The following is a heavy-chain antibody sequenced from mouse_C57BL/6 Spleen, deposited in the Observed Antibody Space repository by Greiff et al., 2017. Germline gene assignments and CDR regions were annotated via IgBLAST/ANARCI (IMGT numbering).Heavy chain of an antibody. CDR3: TRGANWDVSYAMDY. V-gene: IGHV5S21*01. CDR1: GFTFSSYA. D-gene: IGHD4-1*01. J-gene: IGHJ4*01. CDR2: ISSGGDYI. Sequence: EVKLEESGEGLVKPGGSLKLSCAASGFTFSSYAMSWVRQTPEKRLEWVAYISSGGDYIYYADTVKGRFTISRDNARNTLYLQMSSLKSEDTAMYYCTRGANWDVSYAMDYWGQGTSVTVSS.